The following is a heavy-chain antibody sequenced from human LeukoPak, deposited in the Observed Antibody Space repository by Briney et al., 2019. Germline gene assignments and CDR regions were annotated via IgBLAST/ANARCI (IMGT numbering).Heavy chain of an antibody. V-gene: IGHV3-53*01. Sequence: GGSLRLSCAASGFTVSSNCMSWVRQAPGKGLEWVSVIYSGGSTYYADSVKGRFTISRDNSKNTLYLQMNSLRAEDTALYYCAKDMAAYYYASGNIDYWGQGTLVTVSS. J-gene: IGHJ4*02. D-gene: IGHD3-10*01. CDR2: IYSGGST. CDR3: AKDMAAYYYASGNIDY. CDR1: GFTVSSNC.